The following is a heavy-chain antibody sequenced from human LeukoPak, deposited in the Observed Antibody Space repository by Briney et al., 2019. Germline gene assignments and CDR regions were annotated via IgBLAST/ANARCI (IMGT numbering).Heavy chain of an antibody. J-gene: IGHJ5*02. V-gene: IGHV3-73*01. CDR3: SRHGHSYSSGWYA. D-gene: IGHD6-19*01. CDR1: GFTISGSG. Sequence: PAGTLTLTCAASGFTISGSGMHWLRQGHGQRLEWVGRIRRKANSYATAYAASVKGRFTITRDHTKHTAYLQVNSRNTGETAGYYCSRHGHSYSSGWYAWGQGTLVTVSS. CDR2: IRRKANSYAT.